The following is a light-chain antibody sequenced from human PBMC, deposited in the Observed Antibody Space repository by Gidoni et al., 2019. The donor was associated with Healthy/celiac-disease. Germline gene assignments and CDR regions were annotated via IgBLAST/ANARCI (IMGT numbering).Light chain of an antibody. V-gene: IGKV3-20*01. CDR1: QSISSSY. CDR3: QQYGSSPET. CDR2: GAS. Sequence: EIVLTQSPGTLSLSPGERDTLSCRASQSISSSYLAWYQQKPGQAPRLLIYGASSRATGIPDRFSGSGSGTDFTLTISRLEPEDFAVYYCQQYGSSPETFXXXTKVEIK. J-gene: IGKJ1*01.